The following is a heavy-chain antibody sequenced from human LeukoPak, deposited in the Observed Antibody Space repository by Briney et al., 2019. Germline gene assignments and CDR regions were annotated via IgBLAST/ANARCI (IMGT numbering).Heavy chain of an antibody. D-gene: IGHD3-22*01. CDR3: AKASMIVVVRDAFDI. Sequence: GGSLRLSCAASGFTFSSYAMSWVRQAPGKGLEWVSAISGSGGSTYYADSVKGRFTISRDNSKNTLYLQMNSLRAGDTAVYYCAKASMIVVVRDAFDIWGQGTMVTVSS. CDR1: GFTFSSYA. CDR2: ISGSGGST. J-gene: IGHJ3*02. V-gene: IGHV3-23*01.